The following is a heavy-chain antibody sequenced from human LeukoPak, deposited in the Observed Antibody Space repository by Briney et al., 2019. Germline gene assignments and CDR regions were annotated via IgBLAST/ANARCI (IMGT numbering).Heavy chain of an antibody. CDR2: ISYDGSNK. V-gene: IGHV3-30*04. Sequence: PGRSLRLSCAASGFTFSSYAMHWVRQAPGKGLEWVAVISYDGSNKYYADSVKGRFTISRDNSKNTLYLQMNRLRAEDTAVYYCARVGPQWLVIDYMDVWGKGTTVTVSS. D-gene: IGHD6-19*01. CDR1: GFTFSSYA. CDR3: ARVGPQWLVIDYMDV. J-gene: IGHJ6*03.